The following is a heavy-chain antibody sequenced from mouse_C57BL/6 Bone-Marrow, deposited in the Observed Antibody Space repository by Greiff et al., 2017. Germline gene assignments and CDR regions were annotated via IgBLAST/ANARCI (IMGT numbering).Heavy chain of an antibody. CDR3: ATTVVAYWYFDV. J-gene: IGHJ1*03. V-gene: IGHV5-17*01. CDR1: GFTFSDYG. D-gene: IGHD1-1*01. CDR2: ISSGSSTI. Sequence: EVQRVESGGGLVKPGGSLKLSCAASGFTFSDYGMHWVRQAPEKGLEWVAYISSGSSTIYYAATVKGRFTISRDNAKNTLFLQMTSLRSEDTAMYYCATTVVAYWYFDVRGTGTMVTVSS.